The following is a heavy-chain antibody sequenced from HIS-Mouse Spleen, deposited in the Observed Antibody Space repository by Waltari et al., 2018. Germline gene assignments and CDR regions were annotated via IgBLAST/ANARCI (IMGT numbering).Heavy chain of an antibody. CDR2: MNPNGGNT. V-gene: IGHV1-8*01. J-gene: IGHJ6*02. CDR3: ARASSSWYYYYYGMDV. Sequence: QVQLVQSGAEVKKPGASVKVSCKASGYTFTSYDINWVRQATGQGLEWMGWMNPNGGNTGYAQKVQGQVTMTRNTSISTAYMELSSLRSEDTAVYYCARASSSWYYYYYGMDVWGQGTTVTVSS. D-gene: IGHD6-13*01. CDR1: GYTFTSYD.